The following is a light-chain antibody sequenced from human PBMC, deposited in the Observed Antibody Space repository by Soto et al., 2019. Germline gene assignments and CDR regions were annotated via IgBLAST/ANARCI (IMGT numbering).Light chain of an antibody. CDR2: DAS. CDR1: QSVYSY. Sequence: EIVLTQSPGTLSLSPGERATLSCRASQSVYSYLAWYQQKPGQAPRLLIYDASNRATGIPARFSGSGSGTDFTLTISRLEPEDFAVYYCQQRSSWPITFGQGTRLEIK. J-gene: IGKJ5*01. CDR3: QQRSSWPIT. V-gene: IGKV3-11*01.